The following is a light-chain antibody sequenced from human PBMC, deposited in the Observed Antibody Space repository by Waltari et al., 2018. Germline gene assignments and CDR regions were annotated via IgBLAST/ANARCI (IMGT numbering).Light chain of an antibody. Sequence: DIQMTQSPSTVSASVGDRVTITCLASQSISRWLAWYQQKPGNAPKLLIHKASSLQSEVPSRFSGSGSGTEFTLNITSLQPDDFATYYCQHYNSFSALFTFGPGTQVDIK. CDR3: QHYNSFSALFT. V-gene: IGKV1-5*03. J-gene: IGKJ3*01. CDR1: QSISRW. CDR2: KAS.